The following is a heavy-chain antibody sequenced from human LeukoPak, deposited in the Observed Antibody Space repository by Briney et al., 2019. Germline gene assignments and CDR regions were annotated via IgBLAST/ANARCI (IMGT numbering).Heavy chain of an antibody. J-gene: IGHJ4*02. D-gene: IGHD6-19*01. CDR1: GFTVNSYY. V-gene: IGHV3-66*01. Sequence: GGSLRLSCAASGFTVNSYYMGWVRQTPGKGLEWVSVIYSGGDTYYADSVKGRFIISRDNSKNMIYLEMSSLKAEDTAVYYCAKERNLEIAVAGTIFDYWGQGTLVTVSS. CDR3: AKERNLEIAVAGTIFDY. CDR2: IYSGGDT.